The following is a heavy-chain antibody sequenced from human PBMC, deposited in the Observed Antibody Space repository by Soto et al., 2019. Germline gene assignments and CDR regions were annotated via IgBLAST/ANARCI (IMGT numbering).Heavy chain of an antibody. Sequence: GGSLRLSCAPSGFTFSSYSMSLVRQAPGKGLERVSAISGSGGSTYYADSVKGRFTISRDNSKNTLYLQMNSLRAEDTAVYYCAKDPSPGRRSRRDDIWGQGTMVTVSS. CDR1: GFTFSSYS. J-gene: IGHJ3*02. D-gene: IGHD2-15*01. CDR2: ISGSGGST. CDR3: AKDPSPGRRSRRDDI. V-gene: IGHV3-23*01.